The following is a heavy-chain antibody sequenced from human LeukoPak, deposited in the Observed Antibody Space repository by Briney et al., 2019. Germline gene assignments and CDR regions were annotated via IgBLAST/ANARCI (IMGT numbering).Heavy chain of an antibody. D-gene: IGHD4-17*01. CDR3: ARDGRQKAVTRIAFDI. CDR1: GGSISSGSYY. CDR2: IYTSGST. V-gene: IGHV4-61*02. Sequence: SETLSLTCTVSGGSISSGSYYWSWIRQPAGKGLEWIGRIYTSGSTNYNPSLKSRVTMSVDTSKNQFSLKLSSVTAADTAVYYCARDGRQKAVTRIAFDIWGQGTMVTVSS. J-gene: IGHJ3*02.